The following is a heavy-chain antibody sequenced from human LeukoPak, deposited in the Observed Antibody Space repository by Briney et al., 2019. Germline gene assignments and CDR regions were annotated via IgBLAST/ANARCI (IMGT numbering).Heavy chain of an antibody. J-gene: IGHJ4*02. V-gene: IGHV1-69*13. CDR2: IIPIFGTA. Sequence: GASVKVSCKASGYTFTSYYMHWVRQAPGQGLEWMGGIIPIFGTANYAQKFQGRVTITADESTSTAYMELSSLRSEDTAVYYCARPTQGSGSSIDYWGQGTLVTVSS. CDR1: GYTFTSYY. CDR3: ARPTQGSGSSIDY. D-gene: IGHD3-10*01.